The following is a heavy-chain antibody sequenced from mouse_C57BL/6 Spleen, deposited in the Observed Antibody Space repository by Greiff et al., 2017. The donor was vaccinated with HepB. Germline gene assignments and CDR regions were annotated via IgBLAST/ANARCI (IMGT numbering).Heavy chain of an antibody. V-gene: IGHV7-3*01. Sequence: DVLLVESGGGLVQPGGSLSLSCAASGFTFTDYYMSWVRQPPGKALAWLGFIRNKANGYTTAYSASVKGRFTISRDNSQSLLYLQMNALRAEDSATYYCARNEDSSGYTWFAYWGQGTLVTVSA. D-gene: IGHD3-2*02. CDR1: GFTFTDYY. CDR3: ARNEDSSGYTWFAY. CDR2: IRNKANGYTT. J-gene: IGHJ3*01.